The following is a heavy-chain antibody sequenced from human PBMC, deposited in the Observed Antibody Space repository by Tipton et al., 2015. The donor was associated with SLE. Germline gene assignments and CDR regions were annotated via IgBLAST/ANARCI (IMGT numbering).Heavy chain of an antibody. J-gene: IGHJ4*02. CDR1: VGSFSGYS. D-gene: IGHD3-3*01. CDR2: INHSGST. CDR3: ARGRGRITIFGVVAYDY. Sequence: TLSLTCAVYVGSFSGYSWSWIRQSPGKGLEWIGEINHSGSTNYNPSLKSRVTISVDTSKNQFSLKLSSVTAADTAVYYCARGRGRITIFGVVAYDYWGQGTLVTVSS. V-gene: IGHV4-34*01.